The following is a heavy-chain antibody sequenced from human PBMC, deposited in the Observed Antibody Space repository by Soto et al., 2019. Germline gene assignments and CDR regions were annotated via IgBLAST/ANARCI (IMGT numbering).Heavy chain of an antibody. D-gene: IGHD2-15*01. V-gene: IGHV4-59*01. J-gene: IGHJ6*03. CDR2: IYYSGST. CDR3: ARGRRGCSGGSCYRFYYYMDV. Sequence: QVQLQESGPGLVKPSETLSLTCTVSGGSISSYYWSWIRQPPGKGLEWIGYIYYSGSTNYNPSLKSRVNISVDTSKNQFSLKLSSVTAADTAVYYCARGRRGCSGGSCYRFYYYMDVWGKGTTVTVSS. CDR1: GGSISSYY.